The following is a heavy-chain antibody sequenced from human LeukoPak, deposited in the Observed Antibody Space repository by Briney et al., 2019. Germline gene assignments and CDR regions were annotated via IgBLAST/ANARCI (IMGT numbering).Heavy chain of an antibody. Sequence: GGSLRLSCAASGFSFSPYSMNWVRQAPGKGLEWVSYISSSSSTIYYADSVKGRFTISRDTAKNSLYLQMNSLRAEDTAVYYCARDLLYCRGGSCHNWFDPWGQGTLVTVSS. CDR3: ARDLLYCRGGSCHNWFDP. D-gene: IGHD2-15*01. CDR1: GFSFSPYS. V-gene: IGHV3-48*01. J-gene: IGHJ5*02. CDR2: ISSSSSTI.